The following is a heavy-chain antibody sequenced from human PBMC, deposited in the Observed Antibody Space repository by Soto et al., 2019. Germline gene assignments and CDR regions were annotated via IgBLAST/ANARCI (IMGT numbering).Heavy chain of an antibody. CDR3: AKELGEYCTGGSCYYFDY. V-gene: IGHV3-30*18. CDR1: GFPFSTYG. Sequence: PGGSLRLSCAASGFPFSTYGMHWVLQAPGKGLEWVAVISYDGSNKYYADSVKGRFTISRDNSKNTLFLQMISLRAEDTAVYYCAKELGEYCTGGSCYYFDYWGQGTLVTVSS. J-gene: IGHJ4*02. D-gene: IGHD2-15*01. CDR2: ISYDGSNK.